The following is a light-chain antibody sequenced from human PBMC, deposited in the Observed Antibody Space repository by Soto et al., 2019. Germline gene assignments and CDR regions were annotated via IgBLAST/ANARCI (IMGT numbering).Light chain of an antibody. J-gene: IGKJ5*01. CDR2: GAS. CDR1: QGIGST. Sequence: EIVMTQSPATLSVSPGERATLSCRASQGIGSTLAWYQQKPGQAPRLLIYGASNRATGIPDRFSGSGSGTDFTLTISRLEPEDFAVYYCQQYGSSPPITFGQGTRLEIK. CDR3: QQYGSSPPIT. V-gene: IGKV3-20*01.